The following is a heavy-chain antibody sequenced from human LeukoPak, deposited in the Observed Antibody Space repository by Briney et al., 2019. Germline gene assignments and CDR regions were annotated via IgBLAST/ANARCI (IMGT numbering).Heavy chain of an antibody. CDR2: ISSSSSYT. CDR1: GFTFNSYE. V-gene: IGHV3-21*05. D-gene: IGHD3-22*01. CDR3: ARGSGSHFDS. Sequence: PGGSLRLSCAASGFTFNSYEMNWVRQAPGKGLEWVSDISSSSSYTNYGDSVKGRFTSSRDNAKNSLYLRMNSLRAEHTAVYYCARGSGSHFDSWGQGTLVTVSS. J-gene: IGHJ4*02.